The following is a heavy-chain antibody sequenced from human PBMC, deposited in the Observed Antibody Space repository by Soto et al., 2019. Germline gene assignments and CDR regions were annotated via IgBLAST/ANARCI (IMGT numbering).Heavy chain of an antibody. CDR1: GFTFSSYG. J-gene: IGHJ4*02. V-gene: IGHV3-33*01. CDR2: IWYDGSNK. D-gene: IGHD6-13*01. Sequence: PGGSLRLSCAASGFTFSSYGMHWVRQAPGKGLEWVAVIWYDGSNKYYADSVKGRFTISRDNSKNTLYLQMNSLRAEDTAVYYCARDLAVQQLVLAGYWGQGTLVTVS. CDR3: ARDLAVQQLVLAGY.